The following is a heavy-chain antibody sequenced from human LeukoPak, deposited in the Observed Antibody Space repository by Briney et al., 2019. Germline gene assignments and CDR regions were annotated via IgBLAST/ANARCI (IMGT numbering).Heavy chain of an antibody. CDR1: GFTFSSYY. Sequence: GGSLRLSCAASGFTFSSYYMNWVRQAPGKGLEWVSYISSSGSTIYYTDSGKGRFTISRDNAKNSLYLQMNSLRAEDTAVYYCARGSCSGGSCSTEWDYWGQGTLVTVSS. CDR3: ARGSCSGGSCSTEWDY. V-gene: IGHV3-48*04. D-gene: IGHD2-15*01. J-gene: IGHJ4*02. CDR2: ISSSGSTI.